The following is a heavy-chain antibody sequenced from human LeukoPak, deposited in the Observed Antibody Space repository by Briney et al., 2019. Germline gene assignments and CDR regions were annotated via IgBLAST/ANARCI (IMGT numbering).Heavy chain of an antibody. CDR3: ARVPTVTFFDY. D-gene: IGHD4-17*01. J-gene: IGHJ4*02. CDR1: GGSFSGYY. Sequence: PSETLSLTCAVYGGSFSGYYWSWIRQPPGKGLEWIGCIYYSGSTYQNPSLKSRVTISVDTSKNQFSLKLSSVTAADTAVYYCARVPTVTFFDYWGQGTLVSVSS. CDR2: IYYSGST. V-gene: IGHV4-34*01.